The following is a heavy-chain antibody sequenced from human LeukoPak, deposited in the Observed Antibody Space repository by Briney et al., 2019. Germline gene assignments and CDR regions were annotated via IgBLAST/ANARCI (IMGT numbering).Heavy chain of an antibody. Sequence: SETLSLTCAVYGVSLRGYYWSWIRQSPEKGLEWIGEISHEGDSIYNPSLKSRLTLSVDMSKNQFSLKLGSVTAADTAVYYCARGRNYVSDFYFDVWGKGTTVIVSS. D-gene: IGHD1-7*01. V-gene: IGHV4-34*01. CDR3: ARGRNYVSDFYFDV. J-gene: IGHJ6*03. CDR1: GVSLRGYY. CDR2: ISHEGDS.